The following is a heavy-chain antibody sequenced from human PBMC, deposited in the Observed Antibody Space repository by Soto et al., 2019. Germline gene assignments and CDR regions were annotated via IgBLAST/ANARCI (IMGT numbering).Heavy chain of an antibody. Sequence: QITLKESGPTLVKPTQTLTLTCTFSGFSLSTAGVAVGWIRQPPGKALEWLTVIYWDDDKRYSPSLRSRLTIPRTTSKNHVVRTTTNMDPVDTGTYYCAHANLPGPAVAAFDYWGQGTLVTVSS. CDR1: GFSLSTAGVA. V-gene: IGHV2-5*02. J-gene: IGHJ4*02. CDR3: AHANLPGPAVAAFDY. CDR2: IYWDDDK. D-gene: IGHD6-19*01.